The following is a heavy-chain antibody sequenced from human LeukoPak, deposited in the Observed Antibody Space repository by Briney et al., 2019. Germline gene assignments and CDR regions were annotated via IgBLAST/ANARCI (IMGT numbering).Heavy chain of an antibody. Sequence: GGSLRLSCAASGFTFSSYSMNWVRQAPGKGLEWVSSISSSGSYTYYADSVKGRFTISRDNAKNSLYLQMNSLRAEDTALYYCARTYSNSPPDYWGQGTLVTVSS. CDR1: GFTFSSYS. CDR3: ARTYSNSPPDY. CDR2: ISSSGSYT. V-gene: IGHV3-21*04. D-gene: IGHD6-13*01. J-gene: IGHJ4*02.